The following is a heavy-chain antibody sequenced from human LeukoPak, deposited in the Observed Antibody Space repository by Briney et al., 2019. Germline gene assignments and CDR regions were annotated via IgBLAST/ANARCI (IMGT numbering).Heavy chain of an antibody. CDR2: IAPSDSYT. J-gene: IGHJ4*02. Sequence: GESLRISCKGSGYSFSNYWISWVRQMPGKGLEWMGRIAPSDSYTNYSPSFQGHVTISADKSISTAYLQWSGLKASYTAMYYCARHRDCSSGACYPDYWGQGTLVTVSS. D-gene: IGHD2-15*01. CDR3: ARHRDCSSGACYPDY. V-gene: IGHV5-10-1*01. CDR1: GYSFSNYW.